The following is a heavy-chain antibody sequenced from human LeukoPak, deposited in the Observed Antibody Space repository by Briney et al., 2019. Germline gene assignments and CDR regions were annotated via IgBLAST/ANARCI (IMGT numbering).Heavy chain of an antibody. D-gene: IGHD5-12*01. V-gene: IGHV4-39*01. CDR3: ARHSGYDYVLGY. J-gene: IGHJ4*02. Sequence: SETLSLTCTVSGGSISSSSYYWGWIRQPPGKGLEWIGSMYHSGSTYYNPSLRSRVTISVDTSKNQFSLKLSSVTAADTAVYYCARHSGYDYVLGYWGQGTLVTVSS. CDR1: GGSISSSSYY. CDR2: MYHSGST.